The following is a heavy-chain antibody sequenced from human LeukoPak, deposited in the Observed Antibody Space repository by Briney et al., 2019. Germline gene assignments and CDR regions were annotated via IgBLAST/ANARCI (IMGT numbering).Heavy chain of an antibody. Sequence: SQTLSLTCTVSGASISSGSYYWSWIRQPAGKGLEWIGRIYTSGSTTYNPSLKSRVTISVDTSKNQFSLRLSSVTAADTAVFYCARDGSHYYFDYWGQGTLVTVSS. CDR1: GASISSGSYY. CDR3: ARDGSHYYFDY. D-gene: IGHD3-10*01. V-gene: IGHV4-61*02. J-gene: IGHJ4*02. CDR2: IYTSGST.